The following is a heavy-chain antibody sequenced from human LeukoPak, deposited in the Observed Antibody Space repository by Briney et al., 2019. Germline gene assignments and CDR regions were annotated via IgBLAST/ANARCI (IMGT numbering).Heavy chain of an antibody. CDR2: INPNSGCT. CDR1: GYIFSDYY. D-gene: IGHD3-22*01. J-gene: IGHJ4*02. Sequence: ASVKVSCKASGYIFSDYYMHWVRQAPGQGLEWMGWINPNSGCTNYAQKFQGRVTMTRDTSISTDYMELSRLRSDDTAVYYGARGYDSSGYWGQGTLVTVSS. CDR3: ARGYDSSGY. V-gene: IGHV1-2*02.